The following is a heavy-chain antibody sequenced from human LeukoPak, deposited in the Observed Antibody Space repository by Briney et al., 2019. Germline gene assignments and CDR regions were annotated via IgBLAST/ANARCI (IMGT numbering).Heavy chain of an antibody. D-gene: IGHD3-22*01. CDR1: GGSISSGDYY. V-gene: IGHV4-30-4*01. J-gene: IGHJ5*02. CDR3: ARAQVDYYDSSGYPLNWFDP. Sequence: SQTLSLTCTVSGGSISSGDYYWSWIRQPPGKGLEWIGYIYYSGSTYYNPSLKSRVTISVDTSKNQFSLKLSSVTAADTAVYYXARAQVDYYDSSGYPLNWFDPWGQGTLVTVSS. CDR2: IYYSGST.